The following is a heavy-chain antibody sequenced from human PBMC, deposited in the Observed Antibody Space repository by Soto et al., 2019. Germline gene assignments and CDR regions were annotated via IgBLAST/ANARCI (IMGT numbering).Heavy chain of an antibody. CDR1: GGSISSSGYY. D-gene: IGHD2-21*02. J-gene: IGHJ5*02. Sequence: QVQLQESGPGLVKPSQTLSLTCTVSGGSISSSGYYWIWIRQHPGKGLEYIGYIYYSGHTYYNPSLKSRVTISGDTSKNLFSLELTSVSAADTAVYYCATCTVGTNWFDPWGQGTLVTVSS. CDR2: IYYSGHT. V-gene: IGHV4-31*03. CDR3: ATCTVGTNWFDP.